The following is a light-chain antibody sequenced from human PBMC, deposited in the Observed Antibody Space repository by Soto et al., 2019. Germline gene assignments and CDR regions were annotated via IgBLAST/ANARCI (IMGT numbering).Light chain of an antibody. CDR3: NSYTASTTLVI. J-gene: IGLJ2*01. CDR1: SSDVGGYNY. CDR2: EVS. V-gene: IGLV2-14*01. Sequence: QSALTQPASVSGSSGQSITISCTGTSSDVGGYNYVSWYQQHPCKAPKPMIYEVSNRPSGVSNRFSGSKSGNTASLTISGLQAEDEADYFCNSYTASTTLVIFGRGTKVTVL.